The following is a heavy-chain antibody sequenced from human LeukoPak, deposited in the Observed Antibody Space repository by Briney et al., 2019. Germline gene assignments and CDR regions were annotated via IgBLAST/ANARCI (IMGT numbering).Heavy chain of an antibody. CDR2: ISSSSGFT. V-gene: IGHV3-11*05. CDR1: GFTFSDYY. CDR3: ARGSPPGD. Sequence: GGSLRLSCAASGFTFSDYYMTWIRRAPGRGLEWVSYISSSSGFTKYADSVRGRFTISRDNAKNSLYLQMNTLRVDDTAVYYCARGSPPGDWGQGTLVTVSS. D-gene: IGHD3-16*01. J-gene: IGHJ4*02.